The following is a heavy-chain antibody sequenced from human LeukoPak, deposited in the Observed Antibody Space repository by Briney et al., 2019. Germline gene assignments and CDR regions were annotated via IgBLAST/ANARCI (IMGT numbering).Heavy chain of an antibody. CDR3: ARHVRSPAYGDYGMDV. Sequence: PSETLSLTCTVSGGSISSYYWSWIRQPPGKGLEWIGYIYYSGSTNYNPSLKSRVTISVDTSKNQFSLKLSSVTAADTAVYYCARHVRSPAYGDYGMDVWGQGTTVTVSS. CDR2: IYYSGST. D-gene: IGHD4-17*01. J-gene: IGHJ6*02. CDR1: GGSISSYY. V-gene: IGHV4-59*08.